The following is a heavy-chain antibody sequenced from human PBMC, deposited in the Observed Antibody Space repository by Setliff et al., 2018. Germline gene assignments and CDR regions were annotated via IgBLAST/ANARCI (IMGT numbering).Heavy chain of an antibody. CDR2: IYIGGSA. CDR3: AREKWDVNYSFKFDS. V-gene: IGHV4-4*07. J-gene: IGHJ4*02. Sequence: PSETLSLTCTVSGGSISSYYWSWIRQPAGKGLEWIGHIYIGGSANYNPSLKSRVTMSIDTSKNQFSLKLNSVTAADMAVYYCAREKWDVNYSFKFDSWGQGTLVTVSS. CDR1: GGSISSYY. D-gene: IGHD1-26*01.